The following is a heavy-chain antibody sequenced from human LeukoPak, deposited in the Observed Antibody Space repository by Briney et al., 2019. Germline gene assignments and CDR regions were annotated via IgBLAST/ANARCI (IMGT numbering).Heavy chain of an antibody. J-gene: IGHJ4*02. V-gene: IGHV3-74*01. CDR1: GFTFSRYW. Sequence: GGSLRLSCAASGFTFSRYWMHWVRQAPGKGLVWVSRIDYDGSDTSNADSVKGRFTISRDNAKNTLYLQMNSLRAEDTAVYYCVTLAAAGTDYGGQGTGVTVPS. CDR2: IDYDGSDT. D-gene: IGHD6-13*01. CDR3: VTLAAAGTDY.